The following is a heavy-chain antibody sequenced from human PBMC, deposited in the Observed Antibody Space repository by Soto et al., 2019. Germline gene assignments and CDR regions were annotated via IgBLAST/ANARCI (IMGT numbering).Heavy chain of an antibody. Sequence: SGPTLVNPTQTRTLTCTFSGFSLSTSGMCVSWIRQPPGKALEWLALIDWDDDKYYSTSLKTRLTISKDTSKNQVVLTMTNMDPVDTATYYCARIRAFGELSLFPYGMDVWGQGTTVTVSS. CDR3: ARIRAFGELSLFPYGMDV. V-gene: IGHV2-70*01. CDR2: IDWDDDK. J-gene: IGHJ6*02. CDR1: GFSLSTSGMC. D-gene: IGHD3-10*01.